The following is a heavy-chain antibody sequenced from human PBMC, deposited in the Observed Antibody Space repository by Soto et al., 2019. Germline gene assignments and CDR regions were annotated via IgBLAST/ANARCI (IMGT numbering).Heavy chain of an antibody. CDR3: ARRGYSSSWYYYYYYGMDV. D-gene: IGHD6-13*01. V-gene: IGHV1-8*01. CDR1: GYTFTSYD. CDR2: MNPNSGNT. J-gene: IGHJ6*02. Sequence: QVQLVQSGAEVKKPGASVKVSCKASGYTFTSYDINWARQATGQGLEWMGWMNPNSGNTGHAQKFQGRVTMTRNTSISTAYMELSSLRSEDTAVYYCARRGYSSSWYYYYYYGMDVWGQGTTVTVSS.